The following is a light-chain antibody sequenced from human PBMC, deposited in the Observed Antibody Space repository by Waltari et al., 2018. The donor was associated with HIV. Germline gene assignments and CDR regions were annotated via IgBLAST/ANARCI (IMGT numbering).Light chain of an antibody. CDR2: DVT. CDR3: CAYAGSYTL. J-gene: IGLJ3*02. V-gene: IGLV2-11*01. CDR1: SSGFGGYNY. Sequence: QSALTQPRSVSGSPGQSVTISCTGTSSGFGGYNYVSWYQQHPNKAPKLMIYDVTKRPSGVPDRFSGSKCGNTASLTISGLQADDEADYYCCAYAGSYTLFGGGTKVTVL.